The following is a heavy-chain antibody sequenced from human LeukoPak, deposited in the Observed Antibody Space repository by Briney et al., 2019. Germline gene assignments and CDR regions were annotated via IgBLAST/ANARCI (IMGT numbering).Heavy chain of an antibody. Sequence: SETLSLTCAVSGYSISSDYYWGWIRQPPGKGLEWIGNICHSGSTYYSPSLKSRVTISVDTSKNQFSLKLSSVTAADTAVYYCARLDCSSTSCYGGYNWFDPWGQGTLVTVSS. CDR3: ARLDCSSTSCYGGYNWFDP. CDR1: GYSISSDYY. D-gene: IGHD2-2*01. V-gene: IGHV4-38-2*01. CDR2: ICHSGST. J-gene: IGHJ5*02.